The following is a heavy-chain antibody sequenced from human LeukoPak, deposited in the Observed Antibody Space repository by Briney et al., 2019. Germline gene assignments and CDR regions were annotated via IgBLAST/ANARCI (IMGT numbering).Heavy chain of an antibody. CDR3: ARGASRSFDF. CDR2: INPNSGNT. V-gene: IGHV1-8*03. Sequence: ASVKVSCKASGYTFISYEIHWVRQATGQGLEWMGWINPNSGNTRYVQKFQGRVTFTRDTSRGTAYMELSSLRSEDTAIYYCARGASRSFDFWGQGTLLTVSP. J-gene: IGHJ4*02. CDR1: GYTFISYE. D-gene: IGHD6-6*01.